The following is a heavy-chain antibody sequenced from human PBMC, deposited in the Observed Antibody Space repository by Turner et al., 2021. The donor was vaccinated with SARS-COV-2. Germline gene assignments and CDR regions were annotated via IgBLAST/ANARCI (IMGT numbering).Heavy chain of an antibody. D-gene: IGHD3-22*01. CDR2: ISQDGSQK. V-gene: IGHV3-7*03. J-gene: IGHJ4*02. CDR1: GFTFTNHW. CDR3: ARDSGYYRFDF. Sequence: EVQLVESGGGLVQPGGSLRLSCAASGFTFTNHWIGWVRQAPGEGLEWVAIISQDGSQKNYVDSLRGRFTISRDNAKQSLYLQMNSPRADDTAVYYCARDSGYYRFDFWGQGTLVTVSS.